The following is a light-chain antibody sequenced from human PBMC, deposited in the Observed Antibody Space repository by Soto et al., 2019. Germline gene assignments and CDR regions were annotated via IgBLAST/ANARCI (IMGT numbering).Light chain of an antibody. CDR2: SNN. CDR1: SSNIGSNT. V-gene: IGLV1-44*01. CDR3: APWDDSLNGVV. J-gene: IGLJ2*01. Sequence: QSVLTQPPSASGTPGQRVTISCSGSSSNIGSNTVNWYQQHPGTAPKLLIYSNNQRPSVVPDRFSGSKSGTSASLAISGLQSEDEADYYCAPWDDSLNGVVFGGGTKLTVL.